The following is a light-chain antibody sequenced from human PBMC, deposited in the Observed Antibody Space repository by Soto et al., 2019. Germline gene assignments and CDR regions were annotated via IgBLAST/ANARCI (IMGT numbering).Light chain of an antibody. CDR3: QQSYSTPLT. J-gene: IGKJ4*01. Sequence: DIQMTQSPSSLSASVGDRVTISCRASQRISNYLNWYQQKLGEAPKLLIYASSTLQSGVPSRFSGSGSGTDFTLTISSLQPEDFAVYYCQQSYSTPLTFGGGTKVEIK. V-gene: IGKV1-39*01. CDR2: ASS. CDR1: QRISNY.